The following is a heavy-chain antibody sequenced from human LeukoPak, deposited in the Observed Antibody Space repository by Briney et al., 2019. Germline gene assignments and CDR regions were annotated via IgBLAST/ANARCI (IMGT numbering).Heavy chain of an antibody. CDR1: GFPFVGYS. CDR2: IILDGSDR. J-gene: IGHJ4*02. Sequence: GGPLRLSCAASGFPFVGYSRTWVRQAPGKGLEWVAKIILDGSDRFYVGFVKGRFTISRDNADNSLYLQMNSLRAEDTAVYYCGRVIAGAIDYWGQGTLVTVSS. CDR3: GRVIAGAIDY. D-gene: IGHD6-13*01. V-gene: IGHV3-7*01.